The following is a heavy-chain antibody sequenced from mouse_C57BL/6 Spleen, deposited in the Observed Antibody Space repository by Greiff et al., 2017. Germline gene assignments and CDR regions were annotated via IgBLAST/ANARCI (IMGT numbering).Heavy chain of an antibody. CDR2: IDPSDSYT. J-gene: IGHJ2*01. V-gene: IGHV1-69*01. CDR1: GYTFTSYW. CDR3: ARDYDKGD. Sequence: QVQLQQPGAELVMPGASVKLSCKASGYTFTSYWMHWVKQRPGQGLEWIGEIDPSDSYTNYNQKFKGKSTLTVDKSSSTAYMQLSSLTSEDSAVYYCARDYDKGDWGQGTTLTVSS. D-gene: IGHD2-4*01.